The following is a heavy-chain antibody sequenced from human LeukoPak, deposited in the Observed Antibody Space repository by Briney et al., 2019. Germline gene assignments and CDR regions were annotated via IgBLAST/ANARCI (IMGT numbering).Heavy chain of an antibody. V-gene: IGHV1-69*01. CDR2: IIPIFGTA. CDR3: ASTGIAAAGNVWYFDY. J-gene: IGHJ4*02. CDR1: GGTFSSYA. D-gene: IGHD6-13*01. Sequence: SVKVSCKASGGTFSSYAISWVRQAPGQGLEWMGGIIPIFGTANYAQKFQGRVTITGDESTSTAYMELSSLRSEDTAVYYYASTGIAAAGNVWYFDYWGQGTLVTVSS.